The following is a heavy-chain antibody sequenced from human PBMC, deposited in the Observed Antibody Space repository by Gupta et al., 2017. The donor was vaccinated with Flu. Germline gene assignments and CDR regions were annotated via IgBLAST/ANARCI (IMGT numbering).Heavy chain of an antibody. CDR1: GFTVSSKY. J-gene: IGHJ6*02. CDR2: IYSGGST. V-gene: IGHV3-66*02. CDR3: ARDGGYSDGWEYYFHGLDV. D-gene: IGHD5-18*01. Sequence: EVQLVESGGGLVQPGGSLSLSCAASGFTVSSKYMSWVRQAPGKGLEWVSVIYSGGSTYYTDSVKGRFTISRDNSKNTLYLQMNSLRAEDTGIYYCARDGGYSDGWEYYFHGLDVWGQGTTVTVSS.